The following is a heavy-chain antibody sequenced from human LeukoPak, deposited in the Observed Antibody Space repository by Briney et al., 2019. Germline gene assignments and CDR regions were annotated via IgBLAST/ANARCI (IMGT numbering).Heavy chain of an antibody. Sequence: SVKVSCKASGGTFSSYAISWVRQAPGQGLEWMGGIIPIFGTASYAQKFQGRVTITADESTSTAYMELSSLRSDDTAVYYCARDPGSAPPQDWGQGTLVTVSS. CDR3: ARDPGSAPPQD. V-gene: IGHV1-69*13. J-gene: IGHJ4*02. D-gene: IGHD2-15*01. CDR2: IIPIFGTA. CDR1: GGTFSSYA.